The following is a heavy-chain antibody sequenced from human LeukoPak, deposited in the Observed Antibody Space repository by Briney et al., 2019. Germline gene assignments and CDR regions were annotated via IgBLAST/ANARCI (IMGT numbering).Heavy chain of an antibody. D-gene: IGHD6-13*01. Sequence: SETLSLTCGVSGGSISSDNWWSWVRQPPGKGLEWIGEIYHSGNTNYNPSLKSRVTISVDKSKNQFSLKLGSVTAADTAVYYCASSQSIAANYFDYWGQGTLVTVSS. CDR1: GGSISSDNW. V-gene: IGHV4-4*02. J-gene: IGHJ4*02. CDR2: IYHSGNT. CDR3: ASSQSIAANYFDY.